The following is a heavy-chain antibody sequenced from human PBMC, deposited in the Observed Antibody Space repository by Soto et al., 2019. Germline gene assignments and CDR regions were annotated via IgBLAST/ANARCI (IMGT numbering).Heavy chain of an antibody. CDR1: GGTFSSYT. CDR3: ARKLTYYYDSSGYYYDYFDY. J-gene: IGHJ4*02. CDR2: IIPILGIA. V-gene: IGHV1-69*02. D-gene: IGHD3-22*01. Sequence: QVQLVQSGAEVKKPGSSVKVSCKASGGTFSSYTISWVRQAPGQGLEWMGRIIPILGIANYAQKFQGRVTITAYKSTSTAYMELSSLRSEDTAVYYCARKLTYYYDSSGYYYDYFDYWGQVTLVTVSS.